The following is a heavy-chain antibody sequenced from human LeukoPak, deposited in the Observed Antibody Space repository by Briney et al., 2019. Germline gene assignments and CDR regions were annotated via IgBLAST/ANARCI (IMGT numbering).Heavy chain of an antibody. D-gene: IGHD3-22*01. V-gene: IGHV3-23*01. J-gene: IGHJ3*02. Sequence: GGSLRLSCAASGCTFSSYVMSWVRQAPGKGLEWVSAISGSGGSTYYADSVKGRFTISRDNSKNTLYLQMNSLRAEDTAVYYCAKDHMIVVVLGAFDIWGQGTMVTVSS. CDR3: AKDHMIVVVLGAFDI. CDR1: GCTFSSYV. CDR2: ISGSGGST.